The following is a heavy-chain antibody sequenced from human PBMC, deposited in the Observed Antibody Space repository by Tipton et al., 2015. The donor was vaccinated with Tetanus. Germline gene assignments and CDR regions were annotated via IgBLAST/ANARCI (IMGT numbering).Heavy chain of an antibody. V-gene: IGHV3-33*01. CDR1: GSTFSRSG. CDR2: VWNDGSTE. Sequence: SGSTFSRSGMHWVRQAPGKGLEWVAIVWNDGSTEYYADSVKGRFTISRDNSKNTVSLQMNSLRAEDTAVYYCARDVGSGWAIGGWFDPWGQGTLVTVSS. J-gene: IGHJ5*02. CDR3: ARDVGSGWAIGGWFDP. D-gene: IGHD6-19*01.